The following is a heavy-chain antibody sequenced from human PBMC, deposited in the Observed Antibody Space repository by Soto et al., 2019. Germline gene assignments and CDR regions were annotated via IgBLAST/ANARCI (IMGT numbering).Heavy chain of an antibody. CDR3: ARRARADYYYMDV. V-gene: IGHV3-64*01. J-gene: IGHJ6*03. Sequence: EVQLVESGGGLAQPGGSLRLSCAASGFTFSSDAMDWVRQAPGKGLEYVSGISSNGIGTYYASSVKGRFTISRDNSRDTVYLQMDILRPEDMAVYYCARRARADYYYMDVWGKGTTVTVS. D-gene: IGHD6-6*01. CDR2: ISSNGIGT. CDR1: GFTFSSDA.